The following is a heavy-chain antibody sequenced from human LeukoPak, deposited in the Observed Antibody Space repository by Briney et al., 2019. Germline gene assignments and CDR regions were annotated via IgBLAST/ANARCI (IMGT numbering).Heavy chain of an antibody. CDR1: GASISSYY. V-gene: IGHV4-4*09. D-gene: IGHD4-23*01. Sequence: SETLSLTCTVSGASISSYYWNWIRQSPGKGQEWIGYIHVSGGTNYDPSLKSRVTISIDTSKKQFSLKLSSVTAADTAVYYCAKGTSTVVTPNYYYYYSMDVWGKGTTVTVSS. CDR2: IHVSGGT. CDR3: AKGTSTVVTPNYYYYYSMDV. J-gene: IGHJ6*03.